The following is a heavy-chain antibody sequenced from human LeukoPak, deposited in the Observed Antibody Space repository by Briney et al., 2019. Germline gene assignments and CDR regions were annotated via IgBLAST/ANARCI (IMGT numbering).Heavy chain of an antibody. J-gene: IGHJ4*02. Sequence: SETLSLTCAVYGGSFSGYYWSWIRQPPGKGLEWIGEINHSGSTNYNPSLKSRVTISVDTSKNQFSLKLSSVTAADTAVYYCQSRFLEWILDYWGQGTLVTVSS. CDR3: QSRFLEWILDY. D-gene: IGHD3-3*01. CDR1: GGSFSGYY. V-gene: IGHV4-34*01. CDR2: INHSGST.